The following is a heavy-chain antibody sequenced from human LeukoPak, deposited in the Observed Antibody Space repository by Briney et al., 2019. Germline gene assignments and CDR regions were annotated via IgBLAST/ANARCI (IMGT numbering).Heavy chain of an antibody. CDR1: GYSISSGYY. Sequence: SETLSLTCTVSGYSISSGYYWGWIRQPPGKGLEWIGSIYHSGSTNYNPSLKSRVTISVDTSKNQFSLKLSSVTAADTAVYYCARLFWIAYFDYWGQGTLVTVSS. J-gene: IGHJ4*02. CDR3: ARLFWIAYFDY. D-gene: IGHD2-2*03. V-gene: IGHV4-38-2*02. CDR2: IYHSGST.